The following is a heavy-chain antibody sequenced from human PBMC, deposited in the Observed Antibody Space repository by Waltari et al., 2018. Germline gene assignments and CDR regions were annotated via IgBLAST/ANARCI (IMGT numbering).Heavy chain of an antibody. Sequence: QVQLVESGGGVVQPGRSLRLSCAASGFTFSSYGMHWVRQAPGKGLEWVAVIWYDGSNKYYADSVKGRFTISRDNSKNTLYLQMNSLRAEDTAVYYCAREGLYSSGWYMGAFDIWGQGTMVTVSS. V-gene: IGHV3-33*01. CDR1: GFTFSSYG. CDR3: AREGLYSSGWYMGAFDI. CDR2: IWYDGSNK. D-gene: IGHD6-19*01. J-gene: IGHJ3*02.